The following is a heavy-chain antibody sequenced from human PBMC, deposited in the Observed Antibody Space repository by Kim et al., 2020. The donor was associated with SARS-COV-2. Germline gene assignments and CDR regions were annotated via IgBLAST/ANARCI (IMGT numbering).Heavy chain of an antibody. CDR1: GYSFTSYW. CDR3: ARRSLPHSRTGHFDY. J-gene: IGHJ4*02. CDR2: IYPGDSDT. V-gene: IGHV5-51*01. Sequence: GESLKISCKGSGYSFTSYWIGWVRQMPGKGLEWMGIIYPGDSDTRYSPSFQGQVTISADKSISTAYLQWSSLKASDTAMYYCARRSLPHSRTGHFDYWGQGTLVTVSS. D-gene: IGHD2-2*01.